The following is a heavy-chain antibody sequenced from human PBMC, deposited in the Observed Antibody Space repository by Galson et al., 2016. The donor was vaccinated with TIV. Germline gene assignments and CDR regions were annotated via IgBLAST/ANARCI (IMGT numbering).Heavy chain of an antibody. CDR2: IYWDDDK. CDR1: GFSLNTSGVS. CDR3: AHRRHTYYYIDV. V-gene: IGHV2-5*02. Sequence: PALVKPTQTLTLTCSFSGFSLNTSGVSVGWVRQSPRKTLEWLALIYWDDDKRYNPSLKTRLSITKDASKNHVVLRMTSMAPLDTATYYCAHRRHTYYYIDVWGNGTTVTVSS. J-gene: IGHJ6*03.